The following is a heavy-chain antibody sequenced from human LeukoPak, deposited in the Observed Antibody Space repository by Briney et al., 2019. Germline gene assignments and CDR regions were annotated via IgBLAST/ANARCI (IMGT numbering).Heavy chain of an antibody. CDR3: ARYSNSGSYYDY. Sequence: GGSLRLSCAASGFTFSSYGMHWVRQAPGKGLEWVAVIWYDGSNKYYADSVKGRFTISRDNSKNTLYLQMNSLRAEDTAVYYCARYSNSGSYYDYWGQGTLVTVSS. D-gene: IGHD1-26*01. V-gene: IGHV3-33*01. CDR1: GFTFSSYG. CDR2: IWYDGSNK. J-gene: IGHJ4*02.